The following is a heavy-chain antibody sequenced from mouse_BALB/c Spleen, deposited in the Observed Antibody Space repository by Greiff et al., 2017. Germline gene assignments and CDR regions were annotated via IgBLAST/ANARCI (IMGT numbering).Heavy chain of an antibody. V-gene: IGHV1S22*01. CDR2: IYPGSGST. CDR3: TRSYYGSSYVYAMDY. D-gene: IGHD1-1*01. CDR1: GYTFTSYW. Sequence: LKQPGSELVRPGASVKLSCKASGYTFTSYWMHWVKQRPGQGLEWIGNIYPGSGSTNYDEKFKSKATLTVDTSSSTAYMQLSSLTSEDSAVYYCTRSYYGSSYVYAMDYWGQGTSVTVSS. J-gene: IGHJ4*01.